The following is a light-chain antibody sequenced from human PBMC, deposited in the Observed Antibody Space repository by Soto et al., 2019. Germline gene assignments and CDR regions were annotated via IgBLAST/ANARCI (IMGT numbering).Light chain of an antibody. Sequence: QSALTQPPSASGSPGQSVTISCTGTSSDVGGYNFVSWYKQHPGKAPKLMIYEVNKRPSGVPNRFSGSKSGNTASLTVSVLQAEDEADYYCSSYAGNNNLYVFGTGTKLTVL. CDR2: EVN. J-gene: IGLJ1*01. CDR3: SSYAGNNNLYV. V-gene: IGLV2-8*01. CDR1: SSDVGGYNF.